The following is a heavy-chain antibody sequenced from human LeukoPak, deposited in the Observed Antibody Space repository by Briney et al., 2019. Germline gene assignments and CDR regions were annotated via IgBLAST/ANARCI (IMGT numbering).Heavy chain of an antibody. CDR3: ARSRASTRNYFDY. J-gene: IGHJ4*02. V-gene: IGHV3-30*01. Sequence: GGSLRLSCAASGFTFSNYAIHWVRQAPGRGLEWVADLSYDGSSKYFADSVKGRFTISRDTSKNTVYLQMNSLRPEDTAVYYCARSRASTRNYFDYWGQGTLVTVSS. D-gene: IGHD1-26*01. CDR1: GFTFSNYA. CDR2: LSYDGSSK.